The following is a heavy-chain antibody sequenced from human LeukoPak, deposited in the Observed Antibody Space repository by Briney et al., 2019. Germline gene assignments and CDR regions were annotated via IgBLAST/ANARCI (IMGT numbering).Heavy chain of an antibody. Sequence: GRSLRLSCTASGFTFGDYAMSWVRQAPGKWLEWEGFIRGKPYGGTTEYAASVKGTFTISRDDSKSIAYLQMNSLKTEDTALYYCARISAGSSLDYWGQGTLVTVSS. CDR2: IRGKPYGGTT. J-gene: IGHJ4*02. CDR3: ARISAGSSLDY. CDR1: GFTFGDYA. D-gene: IGHD6-6*01. V-gene: IGHV3-49*04.